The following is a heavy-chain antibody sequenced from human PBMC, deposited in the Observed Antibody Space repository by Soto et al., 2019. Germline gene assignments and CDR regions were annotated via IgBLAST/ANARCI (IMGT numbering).Heavy chain of an antibody. CDR3: ARGWSDSSGYYSDFDY. CDR2: IYYSGST. Sequence: SETLSLTCTVSGGSISSGDYYWSWIRQPPGKGLEWIGYIYYSGSTYYNPSLKSRVTISVDTSKNQFSLKLSSVTAADTAVYYCARGWSDSSGYYSDFDYWGQGTLVTVSS. J-gene: IGHJ4*02. V-gene: IGHV4-30-4*01. D-gene: IGHD3-22*01. CDR1: GGSISSGDYY.